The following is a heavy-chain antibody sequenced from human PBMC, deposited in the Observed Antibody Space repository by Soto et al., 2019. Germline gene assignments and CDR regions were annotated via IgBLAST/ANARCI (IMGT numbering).Heavy chain of an antibody. CDR1: GFPFGNYD. CDR2: IWTDGAKT. CDR3: ARVPRDLGTEYYFDY. Sequence: QVQLVESGGGVVQPGRSLRLSCVASGFPFGNYDMHWVRQAPGKGLEWVALIWTDGAKTYYGDSVKGRFVISRDNSKNTLYLQIDSLRGEDTAVYYCARVPRDLGTEYYFDYWGQGTLVTVSS. J-gene: IGHJ4*02. V-gene: IGHV3-33*01. D-gene: IGHD1-1*01.